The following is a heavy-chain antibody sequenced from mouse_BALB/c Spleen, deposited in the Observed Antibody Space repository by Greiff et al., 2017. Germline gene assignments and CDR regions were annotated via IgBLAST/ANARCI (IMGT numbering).Heavy chain of an antibody. D-gene: IGHD2-1*01. CDR1: GFSLTSYG. Sequence: QVQLKESGPGLVAPSQSLSITCTVSGFSLTSYGVHWVRQPPGKGLEWLGVIWAGGSTNYNSALMSRLSISKDNSKSQVFLKMNSLQTDDTAMYYCARDPYGNSAYWGQGTLVTVSA. CDR2: IWAGGST. CDR3: ARDPYGNSAY. J-gene: IGHJ3*01. V-gene: IGHV2-9*02.